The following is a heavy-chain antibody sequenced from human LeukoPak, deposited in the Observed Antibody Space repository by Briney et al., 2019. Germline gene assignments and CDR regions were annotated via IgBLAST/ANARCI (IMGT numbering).Heavy chain of an antibody. V-gene: IGHV1-46*01. Sequence: ASVKVSCKASGYTFTSYYIHWVRQAPGRGLEWMGIINPSGGSTSYAQKFQGRVTMTRDMSTSTVYMELSSLRSEDTAVYYCAAEKYSSGWYRGNYMDVWGKGTTVTVSS. D-gene: IGHD6-19*01. J-gene: IGHJ6*03. CDR1: GYTFTSYY. CDR2: INPSGGST. CDR3: AAEKYSSGWYRGNYMDV.